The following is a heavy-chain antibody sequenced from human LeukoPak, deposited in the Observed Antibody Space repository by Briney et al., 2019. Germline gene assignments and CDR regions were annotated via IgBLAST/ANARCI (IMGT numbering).Heavy chain of an antibody. V-gene: IGHV4-34*01. CDR2: INHSGST. D-gene: IGHD1-26*01. J-gene: IGHJ4*02. Sequence: SETLSLTCVVSSGSYSGNYWNLIRQSPGKGLEWVGEINHSGSTNYNPSLKSRVTISLDTSKKQSSLKLNSVTAADTAVYYCARSRAGGAVHWGQGTLVTVSS. CDR3: ARSRAGGAVH. CDR1: SGSYSGNY.